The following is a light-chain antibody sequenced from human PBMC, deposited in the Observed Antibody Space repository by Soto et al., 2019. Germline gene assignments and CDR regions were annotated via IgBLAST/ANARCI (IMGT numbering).Light chain of an antibody. V-gene: IGLV2-14*01. J-gene: IGLJ1*01. CDR1: SSEVGGYNY. CDR2: DVS. CDR3: SSYTSSSTLDV. Sequence: QFALTQPASVSGSPGQSITISCTGTSSEVGGYNYVSWYQRHPGKAHKLMIYDVSNRPSGVSNRFSGSKSGNTASLTISGLQAVDEADYYCSSYTSSSTLDVFGTGTKVTVL.